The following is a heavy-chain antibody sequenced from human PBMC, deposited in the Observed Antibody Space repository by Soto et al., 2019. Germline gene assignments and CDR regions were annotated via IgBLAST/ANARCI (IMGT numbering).Heavy chain of an antibody. J-gene: IGHJ4*02. D-gene: IGHD2-15*01. Sequence: GGSLRLSCAASGFTFSSYAMSWVRQAPGKGLEWVAVISYDGSNKYYADSVKGRFTISRDNSKNTLYLQMNSLRAEGTAVYYCAKDYDVVVVAATHFDYWGQGTLVTVS. CDR3: AKDYDVVVVAATHFDY. V-gene: IGHV3-30*18. CDR1: GFTFSSYA. CDR2: ISYDGSNK.